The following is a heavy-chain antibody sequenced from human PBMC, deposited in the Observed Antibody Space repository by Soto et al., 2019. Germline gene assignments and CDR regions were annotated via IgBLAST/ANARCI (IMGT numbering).Heavy chain of an antibody. Sequence: PSETLSLTCAVSGGSISSGGYSWSWIRQPPGKGLEWIGYIYHSGSTYYNPSLKSRVTISVDRSKNQFSLKLSSVTAADTAVYYCASLSTSGLDYWGQGTLVTVSS. CDR1: GGSISSGGYS. CDR2: IYHSGST. D-gene: IGHD3-16*01. J-gene: IGHJ4*02. V-gene: IGHV4-30-2*01. CDR3: ASLSTSGLDY.